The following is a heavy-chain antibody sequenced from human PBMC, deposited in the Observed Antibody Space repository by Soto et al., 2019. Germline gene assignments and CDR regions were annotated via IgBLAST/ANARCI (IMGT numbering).Heavy chain of an antibody. CDR1: GGSISGHY. J-gene: IGHJ6*03. Sequence: QVQLQESGPGLVKPSETLSLSCSVSGGSISGHYWSWVRQTPGKGLEWIGYMYYSGSTNYNPSLKSRVTISVDTSKNHFSLRPTSVTAADTAVYYCARGPYYDLIWNYYYMDVWGKGTTVTVSS. CDR2: MYYSGST. D-gene: IGHD3-16*01. V-gene: IGHV4-59*08. CDR3: ARGPYYDLIWNYYYMDV.